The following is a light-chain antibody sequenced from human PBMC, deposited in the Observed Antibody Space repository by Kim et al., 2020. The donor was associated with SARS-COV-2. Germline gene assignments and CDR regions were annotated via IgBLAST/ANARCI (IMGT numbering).Light chain of an antibody. J-gene: IGLJ3*02. V-gene: IGLV1-44*01. CDR2: SDA. CDR1: SSNIGSNI. Sequence: GQRVTYSGSGGSSNIGSNIVKWYQHLPGTAPKLLICSDAQRPSGVPDRFSASKSGTSASLAISGLQFEDEADYYCAAWDDSLNGWVFGGGTQLTVL. CDR3: AAWDDSLNGWV.